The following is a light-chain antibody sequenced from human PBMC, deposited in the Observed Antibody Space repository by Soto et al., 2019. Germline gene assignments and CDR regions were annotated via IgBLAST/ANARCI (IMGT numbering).Light chain of an antibody. V-gene: IGKV1-12*01. CDR3: QHANSIPTA. CDR2: AAS. J-gene: IGKJ5*01. CDR1: QGISSW. Sequence: SQMTKTPSSVSASVGDRVTITCRASQGISSWLAWYQKKPGKAPNLLIYAASSLQSGVPSRFSGSESGTDFTLTISSLQPEDCAITFFQHANSIPTAFGQGTRLE.